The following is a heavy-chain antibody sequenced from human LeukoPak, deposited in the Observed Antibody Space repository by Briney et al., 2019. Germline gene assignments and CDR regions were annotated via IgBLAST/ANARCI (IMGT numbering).Heavy chain of an antibody. J-gene: IGHJ4*02. CDR3: ERVTLGFRYFYWLFYY. V-gene: IGHV4-34*01. D-gene: IGHD3-9*01. CDR1: AGSFSGYY. CDR2: INHRGST. Sequence: PSETLSLTCAVYAGSFSGYYWSWIRQPPGKGREWIGEINHRGSTNYNPSLKSRVTISVDKSQNQFHLKLRSVTAADAAVYYCERVTLGFRYFYWLFYYWGQGTLVTVFS.